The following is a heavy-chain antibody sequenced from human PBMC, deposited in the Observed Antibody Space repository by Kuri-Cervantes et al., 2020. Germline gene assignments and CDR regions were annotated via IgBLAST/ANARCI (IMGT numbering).Heavy chain of an antibody. Sequence: SVKVSCKASGYTFTSYGISWVRQAPGQGLEWMGGIIPIFGTANYAQKFQGRVTITTDESTSTAYMELSSLRSEDTAVYYCARTHHRFTVTTTSYYYYMDVWGKGTTVTVSS. J-gene: IGHJ6*03. V-gene: IGHV1-69*05. CDR1: GYTFTSYG. D-gene: IGHD4-17*01. CDR3: ARTHHRFTVTTTSYYYYMDV. CDR2: IIPIFGTA.